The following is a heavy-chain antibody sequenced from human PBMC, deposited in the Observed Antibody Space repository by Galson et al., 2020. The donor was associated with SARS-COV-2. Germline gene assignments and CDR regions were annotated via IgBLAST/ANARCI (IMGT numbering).Heavy chain of an antibody. CDR2: ISYDGSNK. V-gene: IGHV3-30*18. CDR3: AKSGGNGNDY. CDR1: GFTFSSYG. J-gene: IGHJ4*02. Sequence: GESLKISCAASGFTFSSYGMHWVRQAPGKGLEWVAVISYDGSNKYYADSVKGRFTISRDNSKNTLYLQMNSLRAEDTAVYYCAKSGGNGNDYWGQGTLVTVSS. D-gene: IGHD2-15*01.